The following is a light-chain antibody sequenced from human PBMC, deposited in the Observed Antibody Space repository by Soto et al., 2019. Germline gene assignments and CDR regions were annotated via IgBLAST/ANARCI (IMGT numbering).Light chain of an antibody. Sequence: QSALTQPASVSGSPGQSITISCTGTSSDVGTYNFVSWYQQHPGKAPKLMIYEGTKRPSGVSNRFSGSKSGNTASLTISGLQAEDEAEYYCSSYTSGSPYVFGPGTKVTVL. V-gene: IGLV2-14*02. CDR3: SSYTSGSPYV. CDR2: EGT. CDR1: SSDVGTYNF. J-gene: IGLJ1*01.